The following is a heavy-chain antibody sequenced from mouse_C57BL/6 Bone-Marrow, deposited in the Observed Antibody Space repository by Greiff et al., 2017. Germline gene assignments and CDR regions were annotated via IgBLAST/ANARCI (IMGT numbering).Heavy chain of an antibody. V-gene: IGHV2-2*01. J-gene: IGHJ4*01. D-gene: IGHD2-3*01. CDR3: ASTMLVTTYYYAMDY. Sequence: VKLVESGPGLVQPSQSLSITCTVSGFSLTSYGVHWVRQSPGKGLEWLGVIWSGGSTDYNAAFITRLIISKDNSTSHVFFKMKRLQADDTALYYCASTMLVTTYYYAMDYWGKGPSVPVSS. CDR1: GFSLTSYG. CDR2: IWSGGST.